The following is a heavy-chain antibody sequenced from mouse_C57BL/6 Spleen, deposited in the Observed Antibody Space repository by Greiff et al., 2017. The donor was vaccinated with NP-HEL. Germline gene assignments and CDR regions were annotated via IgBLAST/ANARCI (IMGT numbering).Heavy chain of an antibody. CDR2: IRNKANGYTT. J-gene: IGHJ2*01. Sequence: EVKLMESGGGLVQPGGSLSLSCAASGFTFTDYYMSWVRQPPGKALEWLGFIRNKANGYTTEYSASVKGRSTISRDNSQSILYLQMNALRAEDSATYYCARYKYYFDYWGQGTTLTVSS. CDR1: GFTFTDYY. CDR3: ARYKYYFDY. V-gene: IGHV7-3*01.